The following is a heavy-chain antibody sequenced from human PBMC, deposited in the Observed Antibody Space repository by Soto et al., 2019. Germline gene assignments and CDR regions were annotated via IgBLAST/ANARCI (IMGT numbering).Heavy chain of an antibody. D-gene: IGHD3-10*01. Sequence: QVQLVQSGAEVKKPGSSVRVSCKASGDTFTFYSINWVRQAPGLGLEWMGRINPILSMSNYAQRFQGRVTMTADKSTRTAYMELSILRSEDTAMYYCASSYGSGYRAFDYWGQGALVTVSS. J-gene: IGHJ4*02. CDR3: ASSYGSGYRAFDY. CDR1: GDTFTFYS. CDR2: INPILSMS. V-gene: IGHV1-69*02.